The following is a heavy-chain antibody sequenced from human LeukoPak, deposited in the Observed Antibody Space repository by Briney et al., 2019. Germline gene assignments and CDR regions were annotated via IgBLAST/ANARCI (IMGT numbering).Heavy chain of an antibody. CDR2: IWYDGSNK. V-gene: IGHV3-33*01. J-gene: IGHJ4*02. Sequence: GGSLRLSCAASGFTLSSYGMHWVRQAPGKGLEWVAVIWYDGSNKYYADSVKGRFTISRDNSKDTLYLQMNSLRAEDTAVYYCARDGRISYYDSSGPFDYWGQGTLVTVSS. CDR1: GFTLSSYG. CDR3: ARDGRISYYDSSGPFDY. D-gene: IGHD3-22*01.